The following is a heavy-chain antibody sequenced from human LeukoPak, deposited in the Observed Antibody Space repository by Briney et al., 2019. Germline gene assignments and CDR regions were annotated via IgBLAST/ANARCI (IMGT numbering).Heavy chain of an antibody. D-gene: IGHD3-9*01. V-gene: IGHV3-20*04. J-gene: IGHJ6*02. Sequence: GGSLRVSCAASGFKFSDYGMSWVRQAPGKGLEWVSGINWNADSTGYADSVKGRFTISKDNAKNSLFLQMNSLRAEDTAMYYCARAILSDPKYYGMDVWGQGTTVTVSS. CDR3: ARAILSDPKYYGMDV. CDR1: GFKFSDYG. CDR2: INWNADST.